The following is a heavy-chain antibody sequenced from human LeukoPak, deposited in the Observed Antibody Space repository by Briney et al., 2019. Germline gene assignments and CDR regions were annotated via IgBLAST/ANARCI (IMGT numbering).Heavy chain of an antibody. Sequence: GGSLRLSCTASGFTFGDYAMSWVRQAPGKGLDWVATITGSTTYIYYSESVKGRFIISRDNAKNSLYLQMNSLRVEDTGVYYCVPSATDYWGQGTLVTVSS. V-gene: IGHV3-21*01. D-gene: IGHD1-26*01. CDR3: VPSATDY. CDR2: ITGSTTYI. CDR1: GFTFGDYA. J-gene: IGHJ4*02.